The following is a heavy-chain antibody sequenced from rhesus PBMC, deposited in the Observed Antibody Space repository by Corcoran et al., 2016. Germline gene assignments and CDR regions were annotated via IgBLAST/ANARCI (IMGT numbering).Heavy chain of an antibody. D-gene: IGHD2-15*01. V-gene: IGHV4S11*01. J-gene: IGHJ4*01. CDR1: GGSISSNS. Sequence: QVQLQESGPGLVKPLETLSLTCAVSGGSISSNSWSWIRPAPGEGLEGGGYNYGSGSSTNYNPSLKRRVTLSVDTSKNQLSLKLSSVTAADTAVYYCARHSDIVVILTTPPLNFDYWGQGVLVTVSS. CDR2: NYGSGSST. CDR3: ARHSDIVVILTTPPLNFDY.